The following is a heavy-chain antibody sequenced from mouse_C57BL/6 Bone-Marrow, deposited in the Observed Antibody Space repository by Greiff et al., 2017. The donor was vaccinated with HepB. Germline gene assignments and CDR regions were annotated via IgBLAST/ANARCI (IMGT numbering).Heavy chain of an antibody. CDR2: ISSGSSTI. CDR1: GFTFSDYG. Sequence: DVMLVESGGGLVKPGGSLKLSCAASGFTFSDYGMHWVRQAPEKGLEWVAYISSGSSTIYYADTVKGRFTISRDNAKNTLFLQMTSLRSEYTAMYYCARIYDGYYLYWYFDVWGTGTTVTVSS. CDR3: ARIYDGYYLYWYFDV. V-gene: IGHV5-17*01. D-gene: IGHD2-3*01. J-gene: IGHJ1*03.